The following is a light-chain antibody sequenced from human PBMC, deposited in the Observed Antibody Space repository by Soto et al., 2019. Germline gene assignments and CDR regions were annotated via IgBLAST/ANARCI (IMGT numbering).Light chain of an antibody. J-gene: IGLJ3*02. V-gene: IGLV2-14*01. Sequence: QSVLTQPASVSGSPGQSISISCTGTSSDVGGYNYVSWYQQHPGKAPKHMIYEVSNRPSGVSNRLSGSKSGNTATLAISGPQAEDEADYYCSSYTSSSTRVFGGGTKLTVL. CDR2: EVS. CDR3: SSYTSSSTRV. CDR1: SSDVGGYNY.